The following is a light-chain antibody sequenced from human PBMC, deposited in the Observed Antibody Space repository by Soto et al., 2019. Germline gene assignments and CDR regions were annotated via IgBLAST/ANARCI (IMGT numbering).Light chain of an antibody. CDR2: ATS. J-gene: IGKJ2*01. V-gene: IGKV3-20*01. Sequence: EIVLTQSPGTLSLSPGERATLSCRASQSVSSDYLAWYQQKPGQAPRLLIYATSTRATGIPDRFSGSGSGTDITLTISRLEPEDFAVYYCQQYGPSPMYTFGQGTKLEIK. CDR3: QQYGPSPMYT. CDR1: QSVSSDY.